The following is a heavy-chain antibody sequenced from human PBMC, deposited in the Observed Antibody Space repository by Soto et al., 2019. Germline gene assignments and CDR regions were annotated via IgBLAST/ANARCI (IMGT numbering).Heavy chain of an antibody. CDR3: ARKQAGYFYGIDY. CDR2: IYDSGST. J-gene: IGHJ4*02. CDR1: GGSITSGGYY. Sequence: ASETLSLTCTVSGGSITSGGYYWSWIRQHPGKGLEWLGYIYDSGSTFYNPSLKSRITLSMDTSKNQFSLKLSSVTVADTAVYFCARKQAGYFYGIDYWGQGTLVTVSS. V-gene: IGHV4-31*03. D-gene: IGHD3-10*01.